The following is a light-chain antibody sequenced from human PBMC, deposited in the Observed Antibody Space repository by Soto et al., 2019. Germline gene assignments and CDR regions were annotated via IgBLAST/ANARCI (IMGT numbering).Light chain of an antibody. CDR2: DDS. CDR3: QVWDDDSVV. CDR1: NIGSKN. Sequence: SYELTQPPSVSVAPGQTATMTCGGDNIGSKNVHWYQQRPGQAPVLVVYDDSDRPSGIPERFSGSNSGNAATLTISRVEAGDEADNYCQVWDDDSVVFGGGTKLTVL. J-gene: IGLJ2*01. V-gene: IGLV3-21*02.